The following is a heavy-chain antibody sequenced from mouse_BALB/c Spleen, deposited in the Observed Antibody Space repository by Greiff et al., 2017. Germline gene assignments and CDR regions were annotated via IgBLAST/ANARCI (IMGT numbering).Heavy chain of an antibody. CDR3: ARKGSDSWFAY. Sequence: QVQLQQSGAELVRPGVSVKISCKGSGYTFTDYAMHWVKQSHAKSLEWIGVISTYYGDASYNQKFKGKATMTVDKSSSTAYMELARLTSEDSAIYYCARKGSDSWFAYWGQGTLVTVSA. J-gene: IGHJ3*01. D-gene: IGHD1-1*02. CDR2: ISTYYGDA. CDR1: GYTFTDYA. V-gene: IGHV1S137*01.